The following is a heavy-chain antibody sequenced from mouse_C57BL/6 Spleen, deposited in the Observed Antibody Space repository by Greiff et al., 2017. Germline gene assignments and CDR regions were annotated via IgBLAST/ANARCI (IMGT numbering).Heavy chain of an antibody. CDR2: IDPSDSET. CDR3: AREGED. CDR1: GYTFTSYW. J-gene: IGHJ3*01. V-gene: IGHV1-52*01. Sequence: QQSCKASGYTFTSYWMHWVKQRPIQGLEWIGNIDPSDSETHYNQKFKDKATLTVDKSSSTAYMQLSSLTSEDSAVYYCAREGEDWGQGTLVTVSA.